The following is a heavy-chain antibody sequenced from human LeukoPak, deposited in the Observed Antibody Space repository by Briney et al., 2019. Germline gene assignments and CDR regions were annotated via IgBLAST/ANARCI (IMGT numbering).Heavy chain of an antibody. CDR1: GGSISSYY. J-gene: IGHJ2*01. D-gene: IGHD3-22*01. Sequence: KSSETLSLTCTVSGGSISSYYWSWIRQPPGKGLEWIGYIYYSGSTNYNPSLKSRVTISVDTSKNQFSLKLSSVTAADTAVYYCARDSSGYCYKNWYFDLWGRGTLVTVSS. CDR3: ARDSSGYCYKNWYFDL. V-gene: IGHV4-59*01. CDR2: IYYSGST.